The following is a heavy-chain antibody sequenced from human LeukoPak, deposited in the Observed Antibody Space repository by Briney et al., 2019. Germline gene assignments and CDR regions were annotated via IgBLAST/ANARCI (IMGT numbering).Heavy chain of an antibody. D-gene: IGHD4-17*01. CDR2: ISGSGDTT. CDR1: GFTFSTYA. Sequence: GGSLRLSCAASGFTFSTYAMSWVRQAPGKGLEWVSVISGSGDTTYYADSVKGRFTISRDNSRYALYLQMTNLRADDTAVYYCLKKGQADDFGNPDWGQGTLVTVSS. J-gene: IGHJ4*02. V-gene: IGHV3-23*01. CDR3: LKKGQADDFGNPD.